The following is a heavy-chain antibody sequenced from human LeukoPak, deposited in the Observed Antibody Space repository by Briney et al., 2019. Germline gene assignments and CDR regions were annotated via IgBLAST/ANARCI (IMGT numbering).Heavy chain of an antibody. Sequence: ASVKVSCKASGYTFTGYYMHWVRQAPGQGLEWMGGINPNSGGTNYAQKFQGRVTMTRDTSISTAYMELSRLRSDDTAVYYCAREKGYCSSTSCYTPHWFDPWGQGTLVTVSS. CDR3: AREKGYCSSTSCYTPHWFDP. CDR2: INPNSGGT. CDR1: GYTFTGYY. J-gene: IGHJ5*02. V-gene: IGHV1-2*02. D-gene: IGHD2-2*02.